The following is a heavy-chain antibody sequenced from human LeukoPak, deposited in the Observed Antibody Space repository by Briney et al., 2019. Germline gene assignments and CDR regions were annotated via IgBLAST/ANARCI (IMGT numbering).Heavy chain of an antibody. V-gene: IGHV3-21*01. J-gene: IGHJ3*02. CDR2: ISSSSSYI. CDR3: ARARGSSSWYLVGAFDI. CDR1: GFTFSSYS. Sequence: GGSLRLSCAASGFTFSSYSMNWVRQAPGKGLEWASSISSSSSYIYYADSVKGRFTISRDNAKNSLYLQMNSLRAEDTAVYYCARARGSSSWYLVGAFDIWGQGTMVTVSS. D-gene: IGHD6-13*01.